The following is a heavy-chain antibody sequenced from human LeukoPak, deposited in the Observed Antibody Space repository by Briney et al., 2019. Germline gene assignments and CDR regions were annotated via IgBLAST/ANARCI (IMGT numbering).Heavy chain of an antibody. CDR1: GLAFSSYA. J-gene: IGHJ4*02. CDR3: AKDQNSGSYPKAFDY. D-gene: IGHD1-26*01. Sequence: GGTLRLSCGASGLAFSSYAISWVRQAPGKGLEWVSSISGSGGSTYYADSVKGRFTISRDNSKNTLYLQMNSLRAEDTAVYYCAKDQNSGSYPKAFDYWGQGTLVTVSS. V-gene: IGHV3-23*01. CDR2: ISGSGGST.